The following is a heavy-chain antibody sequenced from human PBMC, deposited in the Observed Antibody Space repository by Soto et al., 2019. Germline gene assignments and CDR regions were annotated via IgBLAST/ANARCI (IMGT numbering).Heavy chain of an antibody. Sequence: PSETLSLTCAVSGGSIGGVGYGWSWNRQAPGGGLVWIGYIYHSGTFLKSPSLKTRLTMSLNMSNNQFSLTLNSTPAADTAVYCGDRAPVYSGSGDLNNHLFDAWGQGIQVTVSS. CDR3: DRAPVYSGSGDLNNHLFDA. CDR1: GGSIGGVGYG. CDR2: IYHSGTF. D-gene: IGHD3-10*01. V-gene: IGHV4-30-2*01. J-gene: IGHJ5*02.